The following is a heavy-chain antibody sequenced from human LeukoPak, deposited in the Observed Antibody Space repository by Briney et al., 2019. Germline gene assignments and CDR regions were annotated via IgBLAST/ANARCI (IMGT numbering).Heavy chain of an antibody. Sequence: GGSLRLSCAASGFSFSSYTMHWVRQAPGKGLEYVSAFSSSGGSTYYVNSVKGRFTISRDNSKNTLYLQMGSLRAEDMAVYYCARRGSYSAEYFQHWGQGTLVTVSS. V-gene: IGHV3-64*01. CDR1: GFSFSSYT. CDR2: FSSSGGST. J-gene: IGHJ1*01. CDR3: ARRGSYSAEYFQH. D-gene: IGHD1-26*01.